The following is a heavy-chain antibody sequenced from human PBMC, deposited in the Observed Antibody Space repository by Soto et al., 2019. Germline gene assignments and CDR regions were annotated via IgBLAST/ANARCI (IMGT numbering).Heavy chain of an antibody. CDR2: TYWDNDY. Sequence: HITLKAPGPTLVEPTQTLTLTCTFSGFSLATTGVAVGWIRQPPGKALEWLALTYWDNDYRYSPSLKTRLTLTRYTAKDQVVRTMTNMDPVDSGTHLCAYSPSSNPTYSDNWGQGNLVTASA. CDR1: GFSLATTGVA. V-gene: IGHV2-5*02. CDR3: AYSPSSNPTYSDN. J-gene: IGHJ4*02.